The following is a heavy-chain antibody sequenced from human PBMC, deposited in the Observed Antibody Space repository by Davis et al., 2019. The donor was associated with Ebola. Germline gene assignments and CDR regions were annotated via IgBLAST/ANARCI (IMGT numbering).Heavy chain of an antibody. J-gene: IGHJ4*02. CDR1: GYTFTSYY. Sequence: ASVKVSCKASGYTFTSYYIHWVRQAPGQGLEWMGWINPNSGGTNYAQKFQGRVTMTRDTSISTAYMELSRLRSDDTAVYYCARVAFGVVMTFDYWGQGTLVTVSS. CDR3: ARVAFGVVMTFDY. V-gene: IGHV1-2*02. D-gene: IGHD3-3*01. CDR2: INPNSGGT.